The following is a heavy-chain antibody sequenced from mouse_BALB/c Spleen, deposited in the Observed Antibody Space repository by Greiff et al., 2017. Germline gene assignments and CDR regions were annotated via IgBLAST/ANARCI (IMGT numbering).Heavy chain of an antibody. CDR1: GYTFTSYW. CDR3: TRCGSYAMDY. Sequence: VQLQQPGAELVRPGASVKLSCKASGYTFTSYWINWVKQRPGQGLEWIGNIYPSDSYTNYNQKFKDKATLTVDKSSSTAYMQLSSPTSEDSAVYYCTRCGSYAMDYWGQGTSVTVSS. CDR2: IYPSDSYT. D-gene: IGHD1-1*01. V-gene: IGHV1-69*02. J-gene: IGHJ4*01.